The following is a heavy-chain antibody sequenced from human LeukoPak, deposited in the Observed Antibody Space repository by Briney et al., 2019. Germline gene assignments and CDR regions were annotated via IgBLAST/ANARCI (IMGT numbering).Heavy chain of an antibody. CDR1: GYSFVGYG. V-gene: IGHV1-2*04. Sequence: GASVKVSCKASGYSFVGYGITWVRQAPGQGLEWMGWINPNSGDTKYAQKFQGWVTMTRDTSINTAYMELSRPKSDDTAVYYCARGGGWGDTDAFFWGQGTMVTVSS. CDR3: ARGGGWGDTDAFF. J-gene: IGHJ3*01. CDR2: INPNSGDT. D-gene: IGHD5-18*01.